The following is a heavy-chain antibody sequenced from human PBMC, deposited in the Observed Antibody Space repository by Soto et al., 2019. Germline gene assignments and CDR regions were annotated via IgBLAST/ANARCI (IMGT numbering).Heavy chain of an antibody. Sequence: QVQLVESGGGVVQPGRSLRLTCAASGFIFSGSGMHWVRQAPGKGLEWVALVSNDGIRKYYGDSVKGRFNISRDNAENTLYLQMNSLRAEDTAVYYFAIWVGGSMYDNSGDYDSWGQGTLVTVSS. CDR3: AIWVGGSMYDNSGDYDS. D-gene: IGHD3-22*01. CDR2: VSNDGIRK. CDR1: GFIFSGSG. J-gene: IGHJ5*01. V-gene: IGHV3-30*03.